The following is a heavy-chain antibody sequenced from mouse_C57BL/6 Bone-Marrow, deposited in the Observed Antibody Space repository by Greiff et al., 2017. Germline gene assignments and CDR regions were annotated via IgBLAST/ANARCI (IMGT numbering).Heavy chain of an antibody. D-gene: IGHD2-12*01. Sequence: DVMLVESGGGLVKPGGSLKLSCAASGFSFSDYGMHWVRQASEKGLVWVAYISSGSCTIYFAVTVKGRFTIPRVNAKNTLFLQMTGLRSEDTAMYYCARGDYNDEGAGCAYWGQGTLVTVSA. CDR1: GFSFSDYG. J-gene: IGHJ3*01. V-gene: IGHV5-17*01. CDR2: ISSGSCTI. CDR3: ARGDYNDEGAGCAY.